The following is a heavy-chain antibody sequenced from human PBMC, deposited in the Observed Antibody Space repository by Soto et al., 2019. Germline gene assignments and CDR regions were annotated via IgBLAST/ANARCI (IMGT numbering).Heavy chain of an antibody. Sequence: QVQLVQSGAEVKKPGASVKVSCKASGYTFTGYYMHWVRQAPGQGLEWMGWINPNSGGTNYAQKFQGWVTMTMDTSRRTADMELSRLRSDDTAVDYCARPGRAAGPGNWFDPWGQGTLVTVSS. J-gene: IGHJ5*02. CDR1: GYTFTGYY. CDR2: INPNSGGT. D-gene: IGHD2-15*01. V-gene: IGHV1-2*04. CDR3: ARPGRAAGPGNWFDP.